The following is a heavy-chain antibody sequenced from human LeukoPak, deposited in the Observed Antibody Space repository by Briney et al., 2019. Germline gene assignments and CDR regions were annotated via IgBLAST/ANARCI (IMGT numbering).Heavy chain of an antibody. CDR1: GFIFSNYA. Sequence: GGSLRLSCAASGFIFSNYAMSWVRQAPGKGLEWVSTIDYSCAYTYYADSVKGRFTISRDNSKNTLYMQMNSLRAEDTAIYYCAKVPYSDYGSGRPPFMDVWGQGTTVAVS. CDR3: AKVPYSDYGSGRPPFMDV. CDR2: IDYSCAYT. V-gene: IGHV3-23*01. J-gene: IGHJ6*02. D-gene: IGHD3-10*01.